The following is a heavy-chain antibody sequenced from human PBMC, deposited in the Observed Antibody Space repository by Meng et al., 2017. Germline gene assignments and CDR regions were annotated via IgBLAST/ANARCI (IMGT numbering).Heavy chain of an antibody. CDR1: GYSISSGYY. V-gene: IGHV4-38-2*02. CDR2: IYHGGST. Sequence: ESLKISCTVSGYSISSGYYWGWIRQPPGKGLEWIGSIYHGGSTYYNPSLKSRVTISVDTSKNQFSLKLSSVTAADTAVYYCARDLTPSGRAGTNGYWGQGTLVTVSS. CDR3: ARDLTPSGRAGTNGY. D-gene: IGHD2-8*01. J-gene: IGHJ4*02.